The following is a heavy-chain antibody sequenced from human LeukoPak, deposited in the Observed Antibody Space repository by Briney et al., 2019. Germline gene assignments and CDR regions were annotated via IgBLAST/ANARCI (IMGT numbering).Heavy chain of an antibody. Sequence: GSLRLSCAASGFTFSSYGMHWVRQAPGKGLEWVAVIWYDGSNKYYADSVKGRFTISRDNSKNTLYLQMNSLRAEDTAVYYCARGPFWSGYYDDWGQGTLVTVSS. CDR2: IWYDGSNK. CDR3: ARGPFWSGYYDD. CDR1: GFTFSSYG. J-gene: IGHJ4*02. V-gene: IGHV3-33*01. D-gene: IGHD3-3*01.